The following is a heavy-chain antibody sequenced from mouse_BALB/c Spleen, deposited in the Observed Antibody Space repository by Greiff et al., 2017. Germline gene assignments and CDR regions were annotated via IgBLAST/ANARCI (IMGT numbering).Heavy chain of an antibody. J-gene: IGHJ1*01. CDR1: GFTFSDYY. CDR2: ISSGSSTI. V-gene: IGHV5-17*01. Sequence: DVKLVESGGGLVKPGGSLKLSCAASGFTFSDYYMYWVRQTPEKRLEWVATISSGSSTIYYADTVKGRFTISRDNPKNTLFLQMTSLRSEDTAMYYCARYWYFDVWGAGTTVTVSS. CDR3: ARYWYFDV.